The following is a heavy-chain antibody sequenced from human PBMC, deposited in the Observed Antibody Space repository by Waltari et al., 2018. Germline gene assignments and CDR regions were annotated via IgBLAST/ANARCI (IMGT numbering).Heavy chain of an antibody. V-gene: IGHV4-4*07. CDR3: ARVGPGSSSKYNWFDP. D-gene: IGHD6-6*01. J-gene: IGHJ5*02. CDR2: IYTSGST. Sequence: QVQLQESGPGLVKPSETLSLTCTVSGGSISSYYWSWIRQPAGKGLEWIGRIYTSGSTTSNPSLKSRVTMSVDTSKNQFSLKLSSVTAADTAVYYCARVGPGSSSKYNWFDPWGQGTLVTVSS. CDR1: GGSISSYY.